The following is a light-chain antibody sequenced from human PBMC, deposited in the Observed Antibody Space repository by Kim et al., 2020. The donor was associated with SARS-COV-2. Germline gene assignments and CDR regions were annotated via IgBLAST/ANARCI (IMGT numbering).Light chain of an antibody. Sequence: QRVTISFTGSSSNSGAGYDVHWYQQLPGTAPKLLISGNSNRPSGVPDRFSGSKSGTSASLAITGLQAEDEADYYCQSYDSSLSGWVFGGGTQLTVL. CDR2: GNS. CDR1: SSNSGAGYD. CDR3: QSYDSSLSGWV. V-gene: IGLV1-40*01. J-gene: IGLJ3*02.